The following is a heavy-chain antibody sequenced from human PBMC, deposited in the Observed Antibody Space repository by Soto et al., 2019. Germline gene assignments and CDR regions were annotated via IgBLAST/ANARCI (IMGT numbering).Heavy chain of an antibody. CDR2: INPNSGGT. CDR3: AREHIKNYDFWSGYYTPWFDT. D-gene: IGHD3-3*01. CDR1: GYTFTGYY. V-gene: IGHV1-2*04. J-gene: IGHJ5*02. Sequence: ASVKVSCKASGYTFTGYYMHWVRQAPGQGLEWMGWINPNSGGTNYAQKFQGWVTMTRDTSISTAYMELSRLRSDDTAVYYCAREHIKNYDFWSGYYTPWFDTWGQGTLVTVSS.